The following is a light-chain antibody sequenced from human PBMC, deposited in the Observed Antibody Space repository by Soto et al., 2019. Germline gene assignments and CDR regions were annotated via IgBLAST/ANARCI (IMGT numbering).Light chain of an antibody. J-gene: IGKJ5*01. V-gene: IGKV3D-15*01. CDR2: GAF. CDR1: PSVTNY. Sequence: IVWTQSPATLSLSPGERATLSCRASPSVTNYLAWYQQKPGQAPRLLTYGAFNRATGIPARFSGSGSGTEFTLTISSLQSEDFAVYYCKQYKKGPPITFGQGTRLEIK. CDR3: KQYKKGPPIT.